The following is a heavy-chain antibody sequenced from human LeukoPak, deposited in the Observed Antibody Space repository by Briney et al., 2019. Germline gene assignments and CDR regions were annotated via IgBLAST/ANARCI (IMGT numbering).Heavy chain of an antibody. CDR2: INPNSGGT. V-gene: IGHV1-2*04. D-gene: IGHD2-2*01. CDR3: AKGLEGYCSSTTKGCWFDP. CDR1: GYTFTGYY. Sequence: ASVKVSCKASGYTFTGYYMHWVRQAPGQGLEWMGWINPNSGGTNYAQKFQGWVTMTRDTSISTAYMELSRLRSDDTAVYYCAKGLEGYCSSTTKGCWFDPWGQGTLVTVSS. J-gene: IGHJ5*02.